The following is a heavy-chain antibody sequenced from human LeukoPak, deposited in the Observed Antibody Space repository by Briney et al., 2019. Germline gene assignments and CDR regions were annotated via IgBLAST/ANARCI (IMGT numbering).Heavy chain of an antibody. D-gene: IGHD3-22*01. V-gene: IGHV3-7*03. J-gene: IGHJ4*02. CDR3: ARDLYYGTIDY. CDR1: GFTFSSYS. CDR2: IKQDGSEK. Sequence: GGSLRLSCAASGFTFSSYSMSWVRQAPGKGLEWVANIKQDGSEKYYVDSVKGRFTISRDNAKNSLYLQMNSLRAEDTAVYYCARDLYYGTIDYWGQGTLVTVSS.